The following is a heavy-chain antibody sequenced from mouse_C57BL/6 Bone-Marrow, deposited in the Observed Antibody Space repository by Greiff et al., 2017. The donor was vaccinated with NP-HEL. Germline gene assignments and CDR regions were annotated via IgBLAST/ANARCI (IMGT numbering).Heavy chain of an antibody. CDR1: GFTFSSYG. V-gene: IGHV5-6*01. J-gene: IGHJ3*01. CDR3: ARQGDVGFAY. CDR2: ISSGGSYT. Sequence: EVKLVESGGDLVKPGGSLKLSCAASGFTFSSYGMSWVRQTPDKRLEWVATISSGGSYTYYPDSVKGRFPISRDNAKNTLYLQMSSLKSEDTAMYYCARQGDVGFAYWGQGTLVTVSA.